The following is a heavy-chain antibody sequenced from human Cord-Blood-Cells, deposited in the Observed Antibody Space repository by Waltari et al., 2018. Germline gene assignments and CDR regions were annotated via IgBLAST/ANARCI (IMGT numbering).Heavy chain of an antibody. D-gene: IGHD1-1*01. CDR3: ARPRTGTEYFQH. CDR2: ISYDGSNK. Sequence: QVQLVESGGGVVQPGRSLRLPCAASGFASRSYALHCVRQAPGKGLEWVAVISYDGSNKYYADSVKGRFTISRDNSKNTLYLQMNSLRAEDTAVYYCARPRTGTEYFQHWGQGTLVTVSS. V-gene: IGHV3-30-3*01. J-gene: IGHJ1*01. CDR1: GFASRSYA.